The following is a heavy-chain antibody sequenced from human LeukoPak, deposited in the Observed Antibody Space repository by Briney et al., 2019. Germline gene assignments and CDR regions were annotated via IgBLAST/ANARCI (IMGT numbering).Heavy chain of an antibody. CDR3: AREWRGAFFDY. CDR2: VYYSGST. Sequence: SETLSLTCNVSGRPINNYYSGWLRQSPGKGLEWIASVYYSGSTDYNPPLKSRVTISLDKSKNHFSLSLTSVTAADTAVYYCAREWRGAFFDYWGQGTPVTVSS. D-gene: IGHD1-26*01. CDR1: GRPINNYY. J-gene: IGHJ4*02. V-gene: IGHV4-59*01.